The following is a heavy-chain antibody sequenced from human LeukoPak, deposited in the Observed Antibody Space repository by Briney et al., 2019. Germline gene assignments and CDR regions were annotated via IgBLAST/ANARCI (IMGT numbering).Heavy chain of an antibody. CDR1: GFTFSSYG. V-gene: IGHV3-33*06. D-gene: IGHD1-26*01. Sequence: GGSLRLSCAASGFTFSSYGMHWVRQAPGKGLEWVAVIWYDGSNKYYADSVKGRFTISRENSKNTLYLQMNSLRAEDTAVYYCAKTGGSYAFDYWGQGTLVTVSS. CDR3: AKTGGSYAFDY. CDR2: IWYDGSNK. J-gene: IGHJ4*02.